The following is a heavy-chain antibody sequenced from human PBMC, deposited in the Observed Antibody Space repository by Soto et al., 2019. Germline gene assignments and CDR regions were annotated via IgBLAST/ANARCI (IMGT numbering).Heavy chain of an antibody. CDR2: INPSGGST. D-gene: IGHD2-2*01. V-gene: IGHV1-46*03. CDR3: ASPLGYCSSTSCHDAFDI. Sequence: QVQLVQSGAEVKKPGASVKVSCKASGYTFTSYYMHWVRQAPGQGLEWMGIINPSGGSTSYAQKFQGRVTMTRDTSTSTVYMELSSLRSEDTAVYYCASPLGYCSSTSCHDAFDIWGQGTMVTVSS. CDR1: GYTFTSYY. J-gene: IGHJ3*02.